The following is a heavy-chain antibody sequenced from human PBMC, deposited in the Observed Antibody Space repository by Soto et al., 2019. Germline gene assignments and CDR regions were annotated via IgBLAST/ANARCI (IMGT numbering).Heavy chain of an antibody. CDR2: IIPIFGTA. V-gene: IGHV1-69*13. D-gene: IGHD6-19*01. CDR3: ARDQWDSSGWYRVRYYYGMDV. CDR1: GGTFSSYA. J-gene: IGHJ6*02. Sequence: SVKVSCKASGGTFSSYAISWVRQAPGQGLEWMGGIIPIFGTANYAQKFQGRVTITADESTSTAYMELSSLRSEDTAVYYCARDQWDSSGWYRVRYYYGMDVWGQGTTVTVSS.